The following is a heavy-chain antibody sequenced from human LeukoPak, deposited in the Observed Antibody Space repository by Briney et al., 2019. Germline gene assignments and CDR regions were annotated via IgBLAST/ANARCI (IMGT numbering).Heavy chain of an antibody. CDR2: ISYDGSNK. CDR3: AKDDAYSTRWCAIDV. J-gene: IGHJ3*01. V-gene: IGHV3-30*18. D-gene: IGHD6-13*01. Sequence: GGSLRLSCAASGFTFSNYGMHWVRQAPGRGLEWVALISYDGSNKFYSDSVKGRFTISRDTSKNTVYLQINSLRGEDTALYYCAKDDAYSTRWCAIDVWGQGTVVAVSS. CDR1: GFTFSNYG.